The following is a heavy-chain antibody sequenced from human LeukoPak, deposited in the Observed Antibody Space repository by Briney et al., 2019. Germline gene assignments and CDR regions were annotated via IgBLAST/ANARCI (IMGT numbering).Heavy chain of an antibody. D-gene: IGHD4-23*01. Sequence: SETLSLTCSVSGDFTSNFCWSWDRQSPGKGLDLIGYVSQSGATYYNPFFKSRVSMSVDTSNNHYSLSLTAVTSADTTVQHCARLIYFGGRCSDIWGRGTLLTVSS. V-gene: IGHV4-59*01. J-gene: IGHJ2*01. CDR3: ARLIYFGGRCSDI. CDR2: VSQSGAT. CDR1: GDFTSNFC.